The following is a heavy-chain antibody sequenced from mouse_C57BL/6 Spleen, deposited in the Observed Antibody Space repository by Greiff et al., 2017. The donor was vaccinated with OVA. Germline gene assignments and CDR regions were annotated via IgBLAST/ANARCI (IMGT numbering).Heavy chain of an antibody. V-gene: IGHV3-6*01. D-gene: IGHD2-4*01. CDR3: ASFYYDPAWFAY. Sequence: EVQLQESGPGLVKPSQSLSLTCSVTGYSITSGYYWNWIRQFPGNKLEWMGYISYDGSTNYNPSLTNRISITRDTYKNQFFLKLNSVTTEDTATYCCASFYYDPAWFAYWGQGTLVTVSA. J-gene: IGHJ3*01. CDR1: GYSITSGYY. CDR2: ISYDGST.